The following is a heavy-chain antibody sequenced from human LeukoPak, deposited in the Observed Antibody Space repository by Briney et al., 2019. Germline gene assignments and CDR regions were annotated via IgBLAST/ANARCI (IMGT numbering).Heavy chain of an antibody. CDR3: ARGPRNDP. CDR1: GYPFTTWE. V-gene: IGHV1-8*01. CDR2: VHPNSGNT. D-gene: IGHD1-14*01. Sequence: ASVKVSRKTSGYPFTTWEINWVRQAAGQGLEWMGWVHPNSGNTAYAQKFQGRVTMTRDTSISTAYVELSGLRFDDTAVYFCARGPRNDPWGQGTLVTVSS. J-gene: IGHJ5*02.